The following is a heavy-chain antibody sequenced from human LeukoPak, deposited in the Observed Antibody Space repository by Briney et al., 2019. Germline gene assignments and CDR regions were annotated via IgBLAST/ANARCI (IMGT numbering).Heavy chain of an antibody. Sequence: PGGSLRLSCAASGFTFSSYGMHWVRQAPGKGLEWVAVISYDGSNKYYADSVKGRFTISRDNSKNTLYLQMNSLRAEDTAVYYCAKSGPQSMIVVAFDYWGQGTLVTVSS. CDR1: GFTFSSYG. J-gene: IGHJ4*02. V-gene: IGHV3-30*18. D-gene: IGHD3-22*01. CDR2: ISYDGSNK. CDR3: AKSGPQSMIVVAFDY.